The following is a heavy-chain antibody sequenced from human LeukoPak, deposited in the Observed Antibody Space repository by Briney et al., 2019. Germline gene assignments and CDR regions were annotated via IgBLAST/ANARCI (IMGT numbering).Heavy chain of an antibody. CDR2: ISSSGSTI. CDR3: ASAGWFGEGYFDY. D-gene: IGHD3-10*01. J-gene: IGHJ4*02. Sequence: PGGSLRLSCAASGFTFSSYEMNWVRQAPGKGLEWVSYISSSGSTIYYADPVKGRFTISRDNAKNSLYPQMNSLRAEDTAVYYCASAGWFGEGYFDYWGQGTLVTVSS. CDR1: GFTFSSYE. V-gene: IGHV3-48*03.